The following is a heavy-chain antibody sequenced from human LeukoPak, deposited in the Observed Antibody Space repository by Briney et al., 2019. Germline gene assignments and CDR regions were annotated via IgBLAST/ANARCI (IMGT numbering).Heavy chain of an antibody. CDR2: IYYSGST. J-gene: IGHJ6*02. Sequence: PSQTLSLTCTVSGGSISSGGYYWSWIRQHLGKGLEWIGYIYYSGSTCYNPSLKSRVTISVDTSKNQFSLKLSSVTAADTAVYYCARDLGYSTNYYGMDVWGQGTTVTVSS. CDR1: GGSISSGGYY. D-gene: IGHD2-8*01. CDR3: ARDLGYSTNYYGMDV. V-gene: IGHV4-31*03.